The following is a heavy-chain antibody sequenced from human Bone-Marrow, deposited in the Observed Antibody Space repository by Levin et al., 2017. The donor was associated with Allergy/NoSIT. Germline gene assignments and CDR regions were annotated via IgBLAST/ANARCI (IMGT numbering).Heavy chain of an antibody. D-gene: IGHD2-2*01. J-gene: IGHJ4*02. Sequence: GGSLRLSCAASGFTFSSYGMHWVRQAPGKGLEWVAVISYDGSNKYYADSVKGRFTISRDNSNNTLYLQMNSLRAEDTAVYYCAKNHRLDCSSTSCEGAFDYWGQGTLVTVSS. CDR2: ISYDGSNK. CDR1: GFTFSSYG. V-gene: IGHV3-30*18. CDR3: AKNHRLDCSSTSCEGAFDY.